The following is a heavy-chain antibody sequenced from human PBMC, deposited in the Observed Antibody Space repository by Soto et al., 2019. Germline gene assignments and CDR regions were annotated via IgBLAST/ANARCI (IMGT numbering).Heavy chain of an antibody. Sequence: SETLSLTCSVSGGSITSYYWSWIRQSPGKGLEWIGHIYYSGNTYYDLSLGSRLTISVDTSKNQFSLKLSSLTAADTAVYYCARDRTQFDPWGQGTLVTVSS. J-gene: IGHJ5*02. CDR3: ARDRTQFDP. V-gene: IGHV4-59*01. CDR2: IYYSGNT. CDR1: GGSITSYY.